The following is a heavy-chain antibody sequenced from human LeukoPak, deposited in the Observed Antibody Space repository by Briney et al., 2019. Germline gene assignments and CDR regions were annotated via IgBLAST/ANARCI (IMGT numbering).Heavy chain of an antibody. V-gene: IGHV4-39*07. CDR3: ARDRSLYDSSGSTDY. Sequence: SETLSLTCTVSGGSISSSNYYWGWIRQPPGKGLEWIGSIYYSGSTYYNPSLKSRVTISVDTSKNQFSLKLSSVTAADTAVYYCARDRSLYDSSGSTDYWGQGTLVTVSS. CDR1: GGSISSSNYY. J-gene: IGHJ4*02. D-gene: IGHD3-22*01. CDR2: IYYSGST.